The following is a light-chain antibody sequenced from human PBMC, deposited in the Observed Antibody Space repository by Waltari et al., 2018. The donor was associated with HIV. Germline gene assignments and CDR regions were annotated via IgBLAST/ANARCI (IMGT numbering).Light chain of an antibody. CDR1: SSDVGGYNS. V-gene: IGLV2-14*03. CDR2: AVS. J-gene: IGLJ1*01. Sequence: QSALTQPASVSGSPGQSLTIYCTGTSSDVGGYNSVSWYQLHPGKAPKLMIYAVSNRPSGVSNRFSGSKSDNTASLTISGLQAEDEADYYCSSYTSTSTVYVFGTGTEVTVL. CDR3: SSYTSTSTVYV.